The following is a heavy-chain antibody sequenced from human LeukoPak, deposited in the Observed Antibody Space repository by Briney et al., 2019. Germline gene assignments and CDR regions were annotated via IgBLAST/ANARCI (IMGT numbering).Heavy chain of an antibody. CDR1: GFTFSSYA. D-gene: IGHD6-6*01. Sequence: GGSLRLSCAASGFTFSSYAMSWVRQAPGKGLEWVSGISWNSGSIGYADSVKGRFTISRDNAKNSLYLQMNSLRAEDTALYYCAKDRSSIAARDGMDVWGQGTTVTVSS. CDR3: AKDRSSIAARDGMDV. CDR2: ISWNSGSI. J-gene: IGHJ6*02. V-gene: IGHV3-9*01.